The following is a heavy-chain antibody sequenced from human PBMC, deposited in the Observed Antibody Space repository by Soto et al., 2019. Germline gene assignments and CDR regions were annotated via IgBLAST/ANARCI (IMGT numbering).Heavy chain of an antibody. CDR3: ASVTFGGIVLAH. V-gene: IGHV4-59*01. CDR2: IYFNGNT. J-gene: IGHJ4*02. CDR1: AASFIKYY. Sequence: SETQSVTCTVYAASFIKYYWTWMRQPPGKGLEWIGYIYFNGNTKYNPSLEGRLTISIDTSKKEFSLKLTSVTAADAAVYYCASVTFGGIVLAHWGQGTLVPVSS. D-gene: IGHD3-16*01.